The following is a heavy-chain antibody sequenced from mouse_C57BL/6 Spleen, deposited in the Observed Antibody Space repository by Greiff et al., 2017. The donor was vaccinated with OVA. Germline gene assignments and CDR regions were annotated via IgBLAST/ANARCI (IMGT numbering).Heavy chain of an antibody. Sequence: QVQLQQPGAELVKPGASVKLSCKASGYTFTSYWMQWVKQRPGQGLEWIGEIDPSDSSTYYNQKFKGKATLTVDTSSSTAYMQRSSLTSEDSAVYYCARGGDFDYWGKGTTLTVSS. CDR3: ARGGDFDY. V-gene: IGHV1-50*01. CDR1: GYTFTSYW. CDR2: IDPSDSST. J-gene: IGHJ2*01.